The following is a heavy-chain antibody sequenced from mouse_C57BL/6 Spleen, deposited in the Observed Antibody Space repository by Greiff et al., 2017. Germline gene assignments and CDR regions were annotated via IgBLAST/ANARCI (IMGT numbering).Heavy chain of an antibody. Sequence: EVKLQESGGGLVKPGGSLKLSCAASGFTFSSYAMSWVRQTPEKRLEWVATLSDGGSYTYYPDNVKGRFTISRDNAKNNLYLQMSHLKSEDTAMYYCARDGGSYYAMDYWGQGTSVTVSS. CDR2: LSDGGSYT. J-gene: IGHJ4*01. D-gene: IGHD1-1*02. V-gene: IGHV5-4*01. CDR3: ARDGGSYYAMDY. CDR1: GFTFSSYA.